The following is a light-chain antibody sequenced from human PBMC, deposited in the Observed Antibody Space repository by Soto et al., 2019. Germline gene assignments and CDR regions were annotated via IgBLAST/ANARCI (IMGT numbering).Light chain of an antibody. CDR2: ESN. CDR1: SSDVGYYNL. V-gene: IGLV2-23*01. CDR3: CSYAGKNFPFYV. Sequence: QSVLTQPASVSGSPGQSITISCSGSSSDVGYYNLVSWYQRRPGAAPKLIIYESNNRPSGGSTRFSASKSGNTASLTISGLQAEDGADYFCCSYAGKNFPFYVFGTGTKVTVL. J-gene: IGLJ1*01.